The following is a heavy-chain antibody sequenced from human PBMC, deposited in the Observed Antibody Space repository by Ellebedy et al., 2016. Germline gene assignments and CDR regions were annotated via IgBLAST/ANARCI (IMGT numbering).Heavy chain of an antibody. V-gene: IGHV4-59*02. CDR3: AKWNVDWYAFDV. CDR1: GGSVSSDY. Sequence: SETLSLTCDVSGGSVSSDYWNWIRRPPGKGLEWIGYVLHTGTTNYNPSLKSRVTMSVDPSKSQISLRLTSVTAADTAVYYCAKWNVDWYAFDVWGQGTLVTVSS. J-gene: IGHJ3*01. D-gene: IGHD1-1*01. CDR2: VLHTGTT.